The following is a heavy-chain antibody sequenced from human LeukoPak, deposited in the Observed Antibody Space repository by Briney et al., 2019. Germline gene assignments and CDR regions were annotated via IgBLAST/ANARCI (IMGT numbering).Heavy chain of an antibody. CDR3: ARATGNTIFGVVRDFDY. D-gene: IGHD3-3*01. Sequence: SETLSLTCTVSGGSISSYYWSWIRQPPGKGLEWIGYIYYSGSTNYNPSLKSRVTISVDTSKNQFSLKLSSVTAADTAVYYCARATGNTIFGVVRDFDYWGQGTLVTVSS. CDR1: GGSISSYY. J-gene: IGHJ4*02. CDR2: IYYSGST. V-gene: IGHV4-59*01.